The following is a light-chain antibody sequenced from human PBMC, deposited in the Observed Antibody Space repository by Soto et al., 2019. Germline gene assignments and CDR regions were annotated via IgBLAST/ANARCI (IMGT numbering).Light chain of an antibody. V-gene: IGLV2-14*01. CDR3: SSYTSSSTLPYV. CDR1: SSDVGGYKY. Sequence: QSALTQPASVSGSPGQSITNSCTGTSSDVGGYKYVSWYQQHPGKAPKLMIYEVSNRPSGVSNRFSGSKSGNTASLTISGLQAEDEADYYCSSYTSSSTLPYVFGTGTKVTVL. J-gene: IGLJ1*01. CDR2: EVS.